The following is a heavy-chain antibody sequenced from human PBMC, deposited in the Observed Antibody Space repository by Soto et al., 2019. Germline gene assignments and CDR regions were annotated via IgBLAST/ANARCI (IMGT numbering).Heavy chain of an antibody. CDR3: AREGIAARLNYYYGMDV. V-gene: IGHV4-61*01. CDR1: GCSVSRGSYY. Sequence: SETLSPTCTLSGCSVSRGSYYWSWVRPPPGKGLEWIGYIYYSGSTNYNPSLKSRVTISVDTSKNQFSLKLSSVTAADTAVYYCAREGIAARLNYYYGMDVWGQGTTVTVSS. J-gene: IGHJ6*02. CDR2: IYYSGST. D-gene: IGHD6-6*01.